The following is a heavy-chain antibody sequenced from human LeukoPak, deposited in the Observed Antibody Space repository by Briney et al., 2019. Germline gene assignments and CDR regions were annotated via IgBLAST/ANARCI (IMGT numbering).Heavy chain of an antibody. D-gene: IGHD4-17*01. Sequence: GGSLRLSCAASGLTLSSNYMNWVRQAPGKGLEWVSVIYNGVTIHNADSVKGRFTISSDNSKNTVYLQLNSLRAEDTAIYYCILTTVTTSAEYWGQGTLVTVSS. CDR2: IYNGVTI. CDR1: GLTLSSNY. J-gene: IGHJ4*02. V-gene: IGHV3-53*01. CDR3: ILTTVTTSAEY.